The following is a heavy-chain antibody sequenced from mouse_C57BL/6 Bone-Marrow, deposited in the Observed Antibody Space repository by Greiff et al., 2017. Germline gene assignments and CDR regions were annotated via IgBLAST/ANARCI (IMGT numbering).Heavy chain of an antibody. D-gene: IGHD1-1*01. CDR2: IDPSDSET. V-gene: IGHV1-52*01. Sequence: VQLQQPGAELVRPGSSVKLSCKASGYTFTSYWMHWVKQRPIQGLEWIGNIDPSDSETHYNQKFKDKATLTVDKSSSTAYMQLSSLTSEDSAVYYCATNCYDSSYGGYFDYWGKGTTLTVSS. J-gene: IGHJ2*01. CDR1: GYTFTSYW. CDR3: ATNCYDSSYGGYFDY.